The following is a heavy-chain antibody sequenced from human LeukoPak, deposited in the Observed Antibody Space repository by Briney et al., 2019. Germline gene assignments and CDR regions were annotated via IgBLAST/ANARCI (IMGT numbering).Heavy chain of an antibody. CDR3: TDGGNGDY. CDR1: GFTVSSNY. Sequence: GGSLRLSCAASGFTVSSNYMSWVRQAPGKGLEWVGRIRSKANSYATAYAASVKGRFTISRDDSKNTAYLQMNSLKTEDTAVYYCTDGGNGDYWGQGTLVTVSS. V-gene: IGHV3-73*01. CDR2: IRSKANSYAT. D-gene: IGHD4-23*01. J-gene: IGHJ4*02.